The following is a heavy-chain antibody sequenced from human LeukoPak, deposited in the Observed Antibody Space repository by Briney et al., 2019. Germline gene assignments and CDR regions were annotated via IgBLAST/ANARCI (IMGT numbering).Heavy chain of an antibody. D-gene: IGHD2-8*01. CDR3: AKEGIVLMVYAFDI. CDR2: ISYDGSNK. V-gene: IGHV3-30*18. J-gene: IGHJ3*02. CDR1: GCTFSSYG. Sequence: GSLRLSCAASGCTFSSYGMHWVRQAPGKGLEWVAVISYDGSNKYNADSVKGRFTISRDNSKNTLYLQMNSLRAEDTAVYYCAKEGIVLMVYAFDIWGQGTMVTVSS.